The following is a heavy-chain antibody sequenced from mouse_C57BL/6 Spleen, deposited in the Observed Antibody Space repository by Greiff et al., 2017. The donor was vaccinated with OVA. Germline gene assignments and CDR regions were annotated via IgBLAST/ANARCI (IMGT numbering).Heavy chain of an antibody. Sequence: VKLMESGPELVKPGASVKISCKASGYAFSSSWMNWVKQRPGKGLEWIGRIYPGDGDTNYNGKFKGKATLTADKSSSTAYMQLSSLTSEDSAVYFCARLWNAMDYWGQGTSVTVSS. V-gene: IGHV1-82*01. CDR1: GYAFSSSW. CDR3: ARLWNAMDY. J-gene: IGHJ4*01. CDR2: IYPGDGDT. D-gene: IGHD1-1*02.